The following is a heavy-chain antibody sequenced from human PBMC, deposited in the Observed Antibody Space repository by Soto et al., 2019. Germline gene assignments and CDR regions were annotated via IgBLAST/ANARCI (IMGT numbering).Heavy chain of an antibody. J-gene: IGHJ6*02. CDR1: GYTFTSYG. D-gene: IGHD2-2*01. CDR3: ARDIVVVPAAIPNYYYYGMDV. CDR2: ISAYNGNT. V-gene: IGHV1-18*01. Sequence: QVQLVQSGAEVKKPGASVKVSCKASGYTFTSYGISWVRQAPGQGLEWMGWISAYNGNTNYAQKLQGRVTMTTDTSTXXAXMXXRSLRSDDTAVYYCARDIVVVPAAIPNYYYYGMDVWGQGTTVTVSS.